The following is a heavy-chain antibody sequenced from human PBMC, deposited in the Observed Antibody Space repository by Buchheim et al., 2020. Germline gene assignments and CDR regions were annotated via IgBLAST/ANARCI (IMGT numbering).Heavy chain of an antibody. J-gene: IGHJ4*02. V-gene: IGHV4-59*01. D-gene: IGHD4-23*01. Sequence: QVQLQESGPGLVKPSETLSLTCTVSGGSISSYYWSWIRQPPGKGLEWIGYIYYSGSTNYNPSLKSRVTISVDTSKNQLSLKLSSVTAADTAGYYCARGGRGGGNSINYWGQGTL. CDR1: GGSISSYY. CDR3: ARGGRGGGNSINY. CDR2: IYYSGST.